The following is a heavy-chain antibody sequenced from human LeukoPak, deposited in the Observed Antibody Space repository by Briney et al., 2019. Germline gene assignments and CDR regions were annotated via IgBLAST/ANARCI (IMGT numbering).Heavy chain of an antibody. J-gene: IGHJ3*02. V-gene: IGHV3-53*01. CDR2: IYSGGST. CDR3: ARLEEPDAFDI. CDR1: GFTVSSNY. D-gene: IGHD1-14*01. Sequence: GGSLRLSCAASGFTVSSNYMSWVRQAPGKGLEWVSVIYSGGSTYYADSVKGRFTISRDNSKNTLYLQMNSLRAEDTAVYYCARLEEPDAFDIWGQGTMVTASS.